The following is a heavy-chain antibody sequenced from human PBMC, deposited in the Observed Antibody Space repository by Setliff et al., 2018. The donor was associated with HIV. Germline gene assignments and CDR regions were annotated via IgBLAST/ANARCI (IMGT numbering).Heavy chain of an antibody. V-gene: IGHV4-59*08. CDR2: IYYTGIP. CDR1: GDSISSHY. D-gene: IGHD5-12*01. Sequence: SETLSLTCSVSGDSISSHYWSWIRQPPGKGLEWVGLIYYTGIPTYNPSLSSRVTISVDTSKNQFSLKLTSVPAADTAVYYCARQGDGYNLYHVYYFDYWGQGTLVTVSS. J-gene: IGHJ4*02. CDR3: ARQGDGYNLYHVYYFDY.